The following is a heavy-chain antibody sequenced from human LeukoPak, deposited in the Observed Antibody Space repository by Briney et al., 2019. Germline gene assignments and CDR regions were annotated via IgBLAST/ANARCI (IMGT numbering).Heavy chain of an antibody. D-gene: IGHD3-22*01. CDR3: ARACHYDSSGPSEFDY. Sequence: PSETLSLTCAVYGGSFSGYYWSWIRQPPGKGLEWIGEINHSGSTNYNPSLESRVTISVDTSKNQFSLKLSSVTAADTAVYYCARACHYDSSGPSEFDYWGQGTLVTVSS. V-gene: IGHV4-34*01. J-gene: IGHJ4*02. CDR2: INHSGST. CDR1: GGSFSGYY.